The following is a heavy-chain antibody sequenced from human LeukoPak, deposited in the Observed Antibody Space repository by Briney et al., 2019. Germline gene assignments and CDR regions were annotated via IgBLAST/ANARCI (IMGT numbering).Heavy chain of an antibody. J-gene: IGHJ6*02. CDR3: ARSNQLKWFGDPRRPYYYGMDV. CDR2: VYPGDSDT. D-gene: IGHD3-10*01. Sequence: AAPLKIPSQGSEYRFTNYWITWGRPMPGKSLEWMGIVYPGDSDTRYSPSFQGQVTISADKSIMRAYLQWNSLKASDTAMYYCARSNQLKWFGDPRRPYYYGMDVWGQGTTVTVSS. V-gene: IGHV5-51*01. CDR1: EYRFTNYW.